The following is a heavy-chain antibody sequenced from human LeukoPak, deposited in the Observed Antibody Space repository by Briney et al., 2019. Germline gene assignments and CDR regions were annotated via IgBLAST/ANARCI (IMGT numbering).Heavy chain of an antibody. D-gene: IGHD3-9*01. V-gene: IGHV3-30*18. J-gene: IGHJ4*02. CDR1: GFTFSSYG. CDR3: AKGLRYFDWLLVPVWSYFDY. CDR2: ISYDGSNK. Sequence: PGGSLRLSCAASGFTFSSYGMHWVRQAPGKGLEWVAVISYDGSNKYYADSVKGRFTISRDNSKNTLYLQMNSLRAEDTAVYYCAKGLRYFDWLLVPVWSYFDYWGQGTLVTVSS.